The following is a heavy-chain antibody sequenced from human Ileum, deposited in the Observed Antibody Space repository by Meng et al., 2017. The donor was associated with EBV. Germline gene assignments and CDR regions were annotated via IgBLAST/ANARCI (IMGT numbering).Heavy chain of an antibody. CDR2: TYYRSKWNT. CDR3: ARGSYYYDS. CDR1: GDSVSSISGA. V-gene: IGHV6-1*01. Sequence: HVPLQKSGPGVLKPSQTLSLTCAISGDSVSSISGAWNWIRQSPSRGLEWLGRTYYRSKWNTDYAVSVSSRITISPDTSKNQFSLQLNSVTPEDTAVYYCARGSYYYDSWGQGTLVTVSS. D-gene: IGHD1-26*01. J-gene: IGHJ4*02.